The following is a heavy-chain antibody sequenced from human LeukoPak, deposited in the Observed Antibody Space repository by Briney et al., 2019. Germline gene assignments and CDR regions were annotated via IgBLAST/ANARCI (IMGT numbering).Heavy chain of an antibody. CDR2: INHSGST. V-gene: IGHV4-38-2*02. D-gene: IGHD5-18*01. Sequence: SETLSLTCTVSGYSISSGYYWGWIRQPPGKGLEWIGSINHSGSTNYNPSLKSRVTISVDTSKNQFSLKLSSVTAADTAVYYCARGPPDTAMVKRFPTPMKYWGQGTLVTVSS. CDR3: ARGPPDTAMVKRFPTPMKY. J-gene: IGHJ4*02. CDR1: GYSISSGYY.